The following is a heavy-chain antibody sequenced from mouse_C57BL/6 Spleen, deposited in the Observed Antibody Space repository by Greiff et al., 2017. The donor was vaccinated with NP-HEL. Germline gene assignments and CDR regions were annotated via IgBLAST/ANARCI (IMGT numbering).Heavy chain of an antibody. V-gene: IGHV1-15*01. D-gene: IGHD1-1*01. CDR1: GYTFTDYE. Sequence: QVQLQQSGAELVRPGASVTLSCKASGYTFTDYEMHWVKQTPVHGLEWIGAIDPETGGTASHQTFKGKAILTADKSSSTAYMEHRSLTSEDSAVYYSTRSGATVVATDYVDYWGQGTTLTVSS. J-gene: IGHJ2*01. CDR2: IDPETGGT. CDR3: TRSGATVVATDYVDY.